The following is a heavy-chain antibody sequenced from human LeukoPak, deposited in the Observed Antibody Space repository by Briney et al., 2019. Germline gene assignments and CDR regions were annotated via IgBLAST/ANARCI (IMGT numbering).Heavy chain of an antibody. V-gene: IGHV1-18*01. Sequence: ASVKVSFKASGYTFTSYGISWVRQAPGQGLEWMGWISAYNGNTNYAQKLQGRVTMTTDTSTSTAYMELRSLRSDDTAVYYCARSITIFGVVMSFDYWGQGTLVTVSS. CDR1: GYTFTSYG. CDR3: ARSITIFGVVMSFDY. J-gene: IGHJ4*02. CDR2: ISAYNGNT. D-gene: IGHD3-3*01.